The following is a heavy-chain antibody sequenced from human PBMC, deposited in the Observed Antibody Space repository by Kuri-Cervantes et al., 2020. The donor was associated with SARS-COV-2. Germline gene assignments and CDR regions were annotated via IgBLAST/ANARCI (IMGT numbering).Heavy chain of an antibody. CDR3: ARPDCTINGVCFMDV. Sequence: GESLKISCAASGFAFSSYVLHWVRQAPGKGLEWVALISYDGTNKFYADSVKGRFTISRDNSRNTLYLQMNSLRAEDTAVFYCARPDCTINGVCFMDVWGQGTKVTVSS. D-gene: IGHD2-8*01. CDR2: ISYDGTNK. V-gene: IGHV3-30-3*01. CDR1: GFAFSSYV. J-gene: IGHJ6*02.